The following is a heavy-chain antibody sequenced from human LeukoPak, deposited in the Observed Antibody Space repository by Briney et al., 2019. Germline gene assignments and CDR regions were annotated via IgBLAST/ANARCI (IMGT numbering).Heavy chain of an antibody. D-gene: IGHD6-19*01. Sequence: ASVKVSCKASGYTFTSYGISWVRQAPGQGLEWMGWISAYNGNTNYAQKLQGRVAMTTDTSTSTAYMELRSLRSDDTAVYYCARDVHSSGWVPHQIIDYWGQGTLVTVSS. CDR2: ISAYNGNT. V-gene: IGHV1-18*01. CDR1: GYTFTSYG. J-gene: IGHJ4*02. CDR3: ARDVHSSGWVPHQIIDY.